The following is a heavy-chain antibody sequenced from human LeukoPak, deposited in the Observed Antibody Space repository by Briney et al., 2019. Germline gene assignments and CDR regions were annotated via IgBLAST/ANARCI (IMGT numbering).Heavy chain of an antibody. J-gene: IGHJ3*02. Sequence: GGSLRLSCAASGFTFSSYGMHWVRQAPGKGLEWVAVIWYDENKKYYGDSVKGRFTISRDNFKSTLYLQVNSLRVEDTAVYYCAREGLNTTPNNAFDIWGQGTMVTVSS. CDR3: AREGLNTTPNNAFDI. CDR2: IWYDENKK. V-gene: IGHV3-33*01. CDR1: GFTFSSYG. D-gene: IGHD1-1*01.